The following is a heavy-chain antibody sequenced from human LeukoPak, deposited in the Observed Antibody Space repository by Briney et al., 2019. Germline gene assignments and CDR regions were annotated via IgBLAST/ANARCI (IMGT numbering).Heavy chain of an antibody. Sequence: PSETLSLTCSVSGGSINSYWWSWIRQPAGKGLEFIGRIYTTGMTNYNPSLKSRVSMSVDTSKNKFSLELRSVTAADTAVYYCARGAPGHYDFWSGYSYFDYWGQGTLVTVSS. V-gene: IGHV4-4*07. CDR2: IYTTGMT. CDR1: GGSINSYW. J-gene: IGHJ4*02. D-gene: IGHD3-3*01. CDR3: ARGAPGHYDFWSGYSYFDY.